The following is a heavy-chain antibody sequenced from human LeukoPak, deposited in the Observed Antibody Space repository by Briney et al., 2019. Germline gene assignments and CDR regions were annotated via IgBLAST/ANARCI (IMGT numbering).Heavy chain of an antibody. CDR2: IYTSGST. CDR1: GGSISGYY. D-gene: IGHD6-13*01. Sequence: SETLSLTCTVSGGSISGYYWSWIRQPPGKGLEWIGYIYTSGSTNYNPSLKSRVTISVDTSKNQFSLKLSSVTAADTAVYYCARGIAAAGTPFDYWGQGTLVTVSS. CDR3: ARGIAAAGTPFDY. V-gene: IGHV4-4*09. J-gene: IGHJ4*02.